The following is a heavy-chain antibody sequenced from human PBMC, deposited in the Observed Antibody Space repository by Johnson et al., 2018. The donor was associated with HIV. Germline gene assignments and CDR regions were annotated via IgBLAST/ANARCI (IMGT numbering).Heavy chain of an antibody. Sequence: VQLVESGGRVVQPGGSLRLSCAASGFTFRNAWMSWVRQAPGRGLEWVGRIKSRSDGGATDHAAPVKGRFTISRDDSKNTLYLQMNSLKVEDTAVYYCTTDGLWFGDPSFDIWGQGTVVTVSS. J-gene: IGHJ3*02. D-gene: IGHD3-10*01. CDR2: IKSRSDGGAT. CDR1: GFTFRNAW. V-gene: IGHV3-15*01. CDR3: TTDGLWFGDPSFDI.